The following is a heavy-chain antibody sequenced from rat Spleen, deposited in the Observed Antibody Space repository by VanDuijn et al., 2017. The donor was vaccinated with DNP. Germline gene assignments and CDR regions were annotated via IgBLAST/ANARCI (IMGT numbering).Heavy chain of an antibody. CDR3: ARIIAAMGYYSMDA. V-gene: IGHV5-25*01. Sequence: EVQLVESGGGLVQPGRSMKLSCAASGFTFSDYSMAWVLQAPTKGLEWVASISPDGHITYYRDSVKGRFTISRDNGKSTLYLQMESLRSEDTATYFCARIIAAMGYYSMDAWGQGTSVTVSS. CDR1: GFTFSDYS. D-gene: IGHD1-2*01. CDR2: ISPDGHIT. J-gene: IGHJ4*01.